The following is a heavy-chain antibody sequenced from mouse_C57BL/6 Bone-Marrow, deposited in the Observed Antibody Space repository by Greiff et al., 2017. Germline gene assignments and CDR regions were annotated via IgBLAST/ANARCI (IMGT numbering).Heavy chain of an antibody. D-gene: IGHD2-3*01. CDR1: GFSLTSYG. V-gene: IGHV2-2*02. Sequence: VKLVESGPGLVQPSQSLSITCTVSGFSLTSYGVHWVRQSPGKGLEWLGVIWSGGSTAYNAAFISRLSISKDKSKSQVFFKMNSLQANDTAIYYCACIYGGYGFAYWGQGTRVTVSA. CDR3: ACIYGGYGFAY. J-gene: IGHJ3*01. CDR2: IWSGGST.